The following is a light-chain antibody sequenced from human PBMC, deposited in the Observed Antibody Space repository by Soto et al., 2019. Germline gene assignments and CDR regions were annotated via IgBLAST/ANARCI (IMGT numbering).Light chain of an antibody. J-gene: IGKJ2*01. CDR2: GIS. V-gene: IGKV3-20*01. CDR1: QSVTNNF. CDR3: QQYITLPHT. Sequence: ENGLTQSPGTLSLSPGERATLSCRASQSVTNNFFAWYQQKPGQAPRLLIYGISSRATGIPDRFSGSGSGTDFTLTISRLEPEDCVVYYCQQYITLPHTFGQGTNLEVK.